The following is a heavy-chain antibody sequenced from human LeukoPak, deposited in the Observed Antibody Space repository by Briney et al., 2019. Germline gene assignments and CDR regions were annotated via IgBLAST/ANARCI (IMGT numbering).Heavy chain of an antibody. V-gene: IGHV3-73*01. Sequence: GGSLRLSCAASGFTFSGSAMHWVRQASGKGLEWVGHIGNKASNYATDYAPSLKGRFTISRDDSKDTAYLQVNSLKPEDTAVYYCAGNYDSWTGLNYWGLGTLVTVSS. CDR3: AGNYDSWTGLNY. D-gene: IGHD3/OR15-3a*01. J-gene: IGHJ4*02. CDR1: GFTFSGSA. CDR2: IGNKASNYAT.